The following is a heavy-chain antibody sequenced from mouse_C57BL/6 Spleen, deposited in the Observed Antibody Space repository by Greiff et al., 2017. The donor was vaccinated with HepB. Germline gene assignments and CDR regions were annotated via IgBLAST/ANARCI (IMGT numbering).Heavy chain of an antibody. CDR1: GYTFTSSW. CDR3: ARSMVSDLYYGGSYGFAD. CDR2: IDPSDSET. V-gene: IGHV1-52*01. D-gene: IGHD1-1*01. J-gene: IGHJ3*01. Sequence: QVQLQQSGAELVRPGSSVKMSCKASGYTFTSSWMNWVKQRPIQGLEWIGNIDPSDSETHYNQRFKDKATLTVDKSSSTAYMQLSSLASEDSAVYYCARSMVSDLYYGGSYGFADWGQGTLVTVSA.